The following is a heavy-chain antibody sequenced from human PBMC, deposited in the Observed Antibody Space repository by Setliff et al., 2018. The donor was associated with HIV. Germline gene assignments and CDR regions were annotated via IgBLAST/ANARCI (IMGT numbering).Heavy chain of an antibody. CDR2: INPNNGGT. Sequence: ASVKVSCKASGYTFTGYYMHWVRQAPGQGLEWMGWINPNNGGTNYAQKFQGRVTMTTDTSTSTAYMELRSLRSDDTAVYYCARGIQLWSNYGMDVWGQGTTVTVSS. D-gene: IGHD5-18*01. CDR1: GYTFTGYY. J-gene: IGHJ6*02. CDR3: ARGIQLWSNYGMDV. V-gene: IGHV1-2*02.